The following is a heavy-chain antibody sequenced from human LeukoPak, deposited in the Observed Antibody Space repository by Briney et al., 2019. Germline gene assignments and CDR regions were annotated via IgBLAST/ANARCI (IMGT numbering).Heavy chain of an antibody. CDR1: GGSISSYY. J-gene: IGHJ6*03. CDR3: ARAPGPYYDILTGYYHQYYYYYMDV. V-gene: IGHV4-59*01. Sequence: SETLSLTCTVSGGSISSYYWSWIRQPPGKGLEWIGYIYYSGSTNYNPSLKSRATISVDTSKNQFSLKLSSVTAADTAVYYCARAPGPYYDILTGYYHQYYYYYMDVWGKGTTVTISS. D-gene: IGHD3-9*01. CDR2: IYYSGST.